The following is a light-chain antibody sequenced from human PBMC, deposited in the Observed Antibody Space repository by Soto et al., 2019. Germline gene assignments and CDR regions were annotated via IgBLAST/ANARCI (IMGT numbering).Light chain of an antibody. Sequence: EIVMTQSPAILSVSPGERATLSCRASQSVSSNLAWYQQKPGQAPRLLIYGASTRATGIPARFSGSGSGTEFTLTINSLQSEDFAVYYCQQYHNWPPWTFGQGTKVEIK. V-gene: IGKV3-15*01. J-gene: IGKJ1*01. CDR1: QSVSSN. CDR3: QQYHNWPPWT. CDR2: GAS.